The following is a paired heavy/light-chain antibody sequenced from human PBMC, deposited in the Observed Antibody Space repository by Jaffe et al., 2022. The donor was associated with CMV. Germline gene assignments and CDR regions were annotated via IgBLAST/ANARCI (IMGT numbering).Heavy chain of an antibody. CDR3: ARVLGITGNTYKPHWFDP. Sequence: QVQLQQWGAGLLKPSETLSLTCAVYGGSFSGYYWSWIRQPPGKGLEWIGEINHSGSTNYNPSLKSRVTISVDTSKNQFSLKLSSVTAADTAVYYCARVLGITGNTYKPHWFDPWGQGTLVTVSS. CDR1: GGSFSGYY. D-gene: IGHD1-7*01. V-gene: IGHV4-34*01. J-gene: IGHJ5*02. CDR2: INHSGST.
Light chain of an antibody. CDR2: GAS. CDR3: QQYNNWPRGYT. J-gene: IGKJ2*01. V-gene: IGKV3-15*01. Sequence: EIVMTQSPATLSVSPGERATLSCRASQSVSSNLAWYQQKPGQAPRLLIYGASTRATGIPARFSGSGSGTEFTLTISSLQSEDFAVYYCQQYNNWPRGYTFGQGTKLEIK. CDR1: QSVSSN.